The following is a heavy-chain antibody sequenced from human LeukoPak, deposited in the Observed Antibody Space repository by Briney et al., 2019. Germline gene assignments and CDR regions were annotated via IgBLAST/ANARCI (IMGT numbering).Heavy chain of an antibody. J-gene: IGHJ1*01. CDR3: AKDLGTAVEYFQQ. V-gene: IGHV3-30*02. D-gene: IGHD6-19*01. CDR1: GFTFSRCG. Sequence: GGSLRLSCAASGFTFSRCGMYWVRQAPGKGLEWVTFIRYDGSDKYYADSVKGRFTISRDNSKKTLYLQMNSLRVEDTAVYYCAKDLGTAVEYFQQWGQGTLVTVSS. CDR2: IRYDGSDK.